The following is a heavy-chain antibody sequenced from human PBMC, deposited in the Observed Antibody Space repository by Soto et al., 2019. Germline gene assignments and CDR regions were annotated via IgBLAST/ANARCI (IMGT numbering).Heavy chain of an antibody. Sequence: PGESLKISCKGSGYSFTSYWIDWVRQMPGKGLEWMGRIDPSDSYTNYSPSFQGHVTISADKSISTAYLQWSSLKASDTAMYYCARTSMQSRGYSYGHGGMDVWGQGTTVTVSS. J-gene: IGHJ6*02. D-gene: IGHD5-18*01. V-gene: IGHV5-10-1*01. CDR2: IDPSDSYT. CDR3: ARTSMQSRGYSYGHGGMDV. CDR1: GYSFTSYW.